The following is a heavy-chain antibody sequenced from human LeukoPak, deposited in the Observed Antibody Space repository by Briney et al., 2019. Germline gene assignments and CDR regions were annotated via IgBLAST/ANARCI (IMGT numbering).Heavy chain of an antibody. J-gene: IGHJ4*02. CDR3: AREKNLGT. V-gene: IGHV3-7*05. Sequence: PGGSLRLSCAASGFTFGSYWTSWVRQAPGKRLDWVATIKEDGSDKYYVDSVKGRFTISRDNVKNSVYLQMNSLRAEDTAVYYCAREKNLGTWGQGTLVTVSS. CDR1: GFTFGSYW. D-gene: IGHD1-14*01. CDR2: IKEDGSDK.